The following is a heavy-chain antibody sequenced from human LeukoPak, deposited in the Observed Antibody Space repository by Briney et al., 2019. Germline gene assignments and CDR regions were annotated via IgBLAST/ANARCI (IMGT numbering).Heavy chain of an antibody. CDR2: ISGSGGGT. V-gene: IGHV3-23*01. J-gene: IGHJ4*02. D-gene: IGHD3-22*01. CDR3: HCYYYDSSGYYYHDY. CDR1: GFTFSSYA. Sequence: GGSLRLSCAASGFTFSSYAMSWVRQAPGKGLEWVSAISGSGGGTYYADSVKGRFTISRDNSKNTLYLQMNSLRAEDTAVYYCHCYYYDSSGYYYHDYWGQGTLVTVSS.